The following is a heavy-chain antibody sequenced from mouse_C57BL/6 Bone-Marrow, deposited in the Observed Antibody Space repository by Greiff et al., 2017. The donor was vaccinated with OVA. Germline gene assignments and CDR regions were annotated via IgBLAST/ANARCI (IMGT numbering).Heavy chain of an antibody. CDR3: ASYGSSLAWFAY. J-gene: IGHJ3*01. CDR2: LYPGSGST. V-gene: IGHV1-55*01. D-gene: IGHD1-1*01. CDR1: GYTFTSYW. Sequence: QVQLQQPGAELVKPGASVKMSCKASGYTFTSYWITWVKQRPGHGLEWIGDLYPGSGSTTYNEKFKSKATLTVDTSSSTAYMQRSSLTSEDSAVYYCASYGSSLAWFAYWGQGTLVTVSA.